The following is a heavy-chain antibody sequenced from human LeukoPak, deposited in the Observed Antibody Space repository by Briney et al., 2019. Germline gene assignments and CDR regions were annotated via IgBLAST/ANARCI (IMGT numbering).Heavy chain of an antibody. V-gene: IGHV1-69*13. CDR3: ARGWLAETTVVTPYSY. Sequence: SVKVSCKASGGTFISHAISWVRQAPGQGHEWMGGIIPIFGTPNYAQKFQGRVTITADESTSTAYMELSSLRSEDTAVYCCARGWLAETTVVTPYSYWGQGTLVTVSS. CDR2: IIPIFGTP. D-gene: IGHD4-23*01. CDR1: GGTFISHA. J-gene: IGHJ4*02.